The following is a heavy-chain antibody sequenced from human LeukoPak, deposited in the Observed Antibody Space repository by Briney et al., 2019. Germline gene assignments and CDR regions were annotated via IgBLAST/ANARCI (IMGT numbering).Heavy chain of an antibody. Sequence: PSETLSLTCAVYGGSFSDNYWSWIRQPPGKGLEWIGEINHSGSTNYSPSLRSRVTISVDTSENQFSLNLRSVTAADTAVYYCASPTTVTTSAYRAFGIWGQGTMVTVSA. CDR1: GGSFSDNY. J-gene: IGHJ3*02. CDR2: INHSGST. D-gene: IGHD4-17*01. V-gene: IGHV4-34*01. CDR3: ASPTTVTTSAYRAFGI.